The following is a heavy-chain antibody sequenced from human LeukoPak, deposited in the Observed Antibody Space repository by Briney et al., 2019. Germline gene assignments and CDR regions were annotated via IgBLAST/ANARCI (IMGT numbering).Heavy chain of an antibody. V-gene: IGHV3-23*01. CDR3: AKDLFRWAFDY. J-gene: IGHJ4*02. CDR2: IGGSDDRT. Sequence: GGSLRLSCAASGFTFSSYEMNWVRQAPGKGLEWVSAIGGSDDRTDYADSVKGRFTISRDISKNTLYLQMNSLRAEDTAVYFCAKDLFRWAFDYWGQGTLVTVSS. D-gene: IGHD4-23*01. CDR1: GFTFSSYE.